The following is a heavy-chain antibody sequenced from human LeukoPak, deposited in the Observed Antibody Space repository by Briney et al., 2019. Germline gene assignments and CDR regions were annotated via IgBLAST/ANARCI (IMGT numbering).Heavy chain of an antibody. V-gene: IGHV4-4*02. D-gene: IGHD2-2*01. CDR2: IYHSGST. CDR1: GGSISSSNW. Sequence: SGTLSLTCAVSGGSISSSNWWSWVRQPPGQGLEWIGEIYHSGSTNYNPSLKSRVTISVDKSKNQFSLKLSSVTAADTAVYYCARDTLGYCSSTSCWQVFDYWGQGTLVTVSS. CDR3: ARDTLGYCSSTSCWQVFDY. J-gene: IGHJ4*02.